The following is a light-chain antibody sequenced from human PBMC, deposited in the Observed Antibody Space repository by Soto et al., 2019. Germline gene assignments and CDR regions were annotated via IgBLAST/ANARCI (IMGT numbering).Light chain of an antibody. J-gene: IGKJ1*01. CDR1: QTISNW. CDR2: KAS. CDR3: QQYNFYSRT. V-gene: IGKV1-5*03. Sequence: DIQMTQSPSTLSASVGDTVTITCRASQTISNWLAWYQQKPGKASKLLIYKASSLQSGVPSRFSGIGSGTEFTLTISSLQPDDFATYYCQQYNFYSRTFGQGTKVEIK.